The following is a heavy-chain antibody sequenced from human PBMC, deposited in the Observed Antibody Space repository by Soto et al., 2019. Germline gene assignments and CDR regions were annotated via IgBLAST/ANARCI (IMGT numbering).Heavy chain of an antibody. CDR3: ARILRVEFYYYYMDV. J-gene: IGHJ6*03. D-gene: IGHD3-10*01. CDR1: GYSFTSYW. Sequence: PGESLKISCKGSGYSFTSYWIGWVRQMPGKGLEWMGIIYPGDSDTRYSPSFQGQVTISADKSISTAYLQWSSLKASDTAMYYCARILRVEFYYYYMDVWGKGTTVTAP. V-gene: IGHV5-51*01. CDR2: IYPGDSDT.